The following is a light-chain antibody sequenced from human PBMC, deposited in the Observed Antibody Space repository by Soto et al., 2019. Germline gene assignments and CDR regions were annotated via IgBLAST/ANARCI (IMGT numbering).Light chain of an antibody. V-gene: IGKV3-15*01. CDR2: GAS. CDR1: QSVSSN. J-gene: IGKJ2*01. CDR3: QQYNNWPPRMYT. Sequence: EIVMTQSPATLSVSPGERATLSCRASQSVSSNLAWYQQKPGQAPRLLIYGASTRATGIPARFSGSGSGTEFTLTIRSLQSEDFAVYYYQQYNNWPPRMYTFGQGTKLEIK.